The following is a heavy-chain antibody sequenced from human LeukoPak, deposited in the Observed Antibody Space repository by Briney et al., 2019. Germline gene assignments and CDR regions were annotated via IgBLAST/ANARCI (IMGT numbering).Heavy chain of an antibody. D-gene: IGHD2-21*02. V-gene: IGHV4-30-4*01. CDR1: GDSISNGEY. Sequence: SETLSLTCNVSGDSISNGEYWSWIRQPPGKGLEWIGYIFYTGSTYFNPSLKSRLTISVDTSKNQFTLKLSAVTAADTAMYYCARVQRGDYHIDPFDYWGQGTLVTVSS. CDR2: IFYTGST. J-gene: IGHJ4*02. CDR3: ARVQRGDYHIDPFDY.